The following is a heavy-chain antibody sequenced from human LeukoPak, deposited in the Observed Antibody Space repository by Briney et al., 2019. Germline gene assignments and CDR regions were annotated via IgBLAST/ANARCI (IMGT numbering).Heavy chain of an antibody. V-gene: IGHV4-38-2*02. CDR1: GYSISDGCY. D-gene: IGHD6-13*01. CDR3: TRDGFLIAGSRFDD. J-gene: IGHJ4*02. Sequence: PSETLSLTYTVSGYSISDGCYWGWIRQPPGKGLEWIGSLHHRGSTYYNPSLKSRVTTSVDTSKNQIFLKLSSVTAADTAVYYCTRDGFLIAGSRFDDWGQGTLVTVTS. CDR2: LHHRGST.